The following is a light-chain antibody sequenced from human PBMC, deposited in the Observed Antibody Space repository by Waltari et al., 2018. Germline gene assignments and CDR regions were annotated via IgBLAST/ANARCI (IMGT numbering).Light chain of an antibody. V-gene: IGKV1-39*01. CDR1: QTIYNS. Sequence: DIQMTQSPSPLSASVGDRVTITCRASQTIYNSLNWYQHKPGKAPKLLISDTSTSQSGVPSRFSGRGSGTEFTLTISRLQPEDFGTYYCQQSYTLPYTFGQGTKLDI. CDR2: DTS. J-gene: IGKJ2*01. CDR3: QQSYTLPYT.